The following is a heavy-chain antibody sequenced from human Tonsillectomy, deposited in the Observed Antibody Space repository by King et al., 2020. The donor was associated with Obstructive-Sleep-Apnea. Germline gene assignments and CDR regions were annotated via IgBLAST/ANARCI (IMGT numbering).Heavy chain of an antibody. J-gene: IGHJ4*02. V-gene: IGHV1-18*04. D-gene: IGHD5-18*01. Sequence: VQLVESGAEVKKPGASVKVSCKASGYTFPSYGINWVRQAPGQGLEWMGCISAYNGYTNYAQKFQGRVTLTTDTSTSTAYMEVGSLRFDDTAVYYCARGIGYSYNYFDNCGQGTLVTVSS. CDR3: ARGIGYSYNYFDN. CDR1: GYTFPSYG. CDR2: ISAYNGYT.